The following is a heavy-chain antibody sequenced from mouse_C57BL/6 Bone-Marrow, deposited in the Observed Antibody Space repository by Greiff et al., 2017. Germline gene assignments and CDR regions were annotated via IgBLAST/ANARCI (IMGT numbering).Heavy chain of an antibody. D-gene: IGHD1-1*01. Sequence: EVQLQESGPELVTPGASVKIPCKASGYTFTDYNMDWVKQSHGKSLEWIGDINPNNGGTIYNQKFKGKATLTVDKSSSSAYMELRSLTSEDTAFYYCASADYYGSSPFAYWGQGTLVTVSA. J-gene: IGHJ3*01. CDR3: ASADYYGSSPFAY. CDR1: GYTFTDYN. CDR2: INPNNGGT. V-gene: IGHV1-18*01.